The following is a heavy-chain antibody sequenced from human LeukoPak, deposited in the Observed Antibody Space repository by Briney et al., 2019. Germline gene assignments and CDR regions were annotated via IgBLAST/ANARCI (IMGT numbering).Heavy chain of an antibody. V-gene: IGHV4-30-4*01. D-gene: IGHD2-15*01. CDR3: ARYCSGGSCHYGMDV. J-gene: IGHJ6*02. Sequence: SETLSLTCTVSGGSISSGDYYWSWIRQPPGKGLEWIGYIYYSGSTYYNPSLKSRVTISVDTSKNQFSLKLSSVTAADTAVYYCARYCSGGSCHYGMDVWGQGTTVTVSS. CDR2: IYYSGST. CDR1: GGSISSGDYY.